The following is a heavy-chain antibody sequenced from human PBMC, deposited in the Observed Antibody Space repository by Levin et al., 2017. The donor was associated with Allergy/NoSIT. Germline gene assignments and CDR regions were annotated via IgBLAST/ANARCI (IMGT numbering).Heavy chain of an antibody. CDR2: IYPRDSDS. D-gene: IGHD6-13*01. Sequence: PGGSLRLSCKGSGSKFDTYWIGWVRQMPGKGLEWMGAIYPRDSDSRYSPSFQGQVIISVDKSISTAYLQWSSLKVSDTAMYYCARRRSLAASGNWFDPWGQGTLVIVSS. CDR3: ARRRSLAASGNWFDP. CDR1: GSKFDTYW. V-gene: IGHV5-51*01. J-gene: IGHJ5*02.